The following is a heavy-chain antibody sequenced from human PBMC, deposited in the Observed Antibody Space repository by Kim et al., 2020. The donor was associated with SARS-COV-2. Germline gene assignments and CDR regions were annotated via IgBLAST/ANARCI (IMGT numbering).Heavy chain of an antibody. CDR1: GFTFSSYA. V-gene: IGHV3-30*04. CDR2: ISYDGSNK. J-gene: IGHJ6*01. CDR3: ASGTVPLAARTYYYGMDV. Sequence: GGSLRLSCAASGFTFSSYAMHWVRQAPGKGLEWVAVISYDGSNKYYADSVKGRFTISRDNSKNTLHLQMNSLRAEDTAVYYCASGTVPLAARTYYYGMDV. D-gene: IGHD1-1*01.